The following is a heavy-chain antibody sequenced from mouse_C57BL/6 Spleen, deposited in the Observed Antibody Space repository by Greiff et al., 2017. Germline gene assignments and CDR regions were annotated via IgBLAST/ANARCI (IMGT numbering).Heavy chain of an antibody. CDR2: IYPRDGST. V-gene: IGHV1-78*01. D-gene: IGHD1-1*01. CDR3: ATIYYYGSSYMDY. CDR1: GYTFTDHT. J-gene: IGHJ4*01. Sequence: VQLQQSDAELVKPGASVKISCKVSGYTFTDHTIHWMKQRPEQGLEWIGYIYPRDGSTKYNEKFKGKATLTADKSSSTAYMQLNSLTSEDSAVYVCATIYYYGSSYMDYWGQGTSVTVSS.